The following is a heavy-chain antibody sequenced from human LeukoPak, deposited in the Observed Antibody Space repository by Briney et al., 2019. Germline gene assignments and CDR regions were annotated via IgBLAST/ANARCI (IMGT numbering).Heavy chain of an antibody. CDR1: GLTFSGSA. Sequence: PGGSLRLSCAASGLTFSGSAIHWVRQASGKGLEWVGRIKNKPNNYATAYAASVKGRFTISRDDSKNTAYLQMNSLKTEDTAVYYCSRREGSTTSIDYWGQGTLVTVSS. CDR2: IKNKPNNYAT. J-gene: IGHJ4*02. V-gene: IGHV3-73*01. CDR3: SRREGSTTSIDY. D-gene: IGHD4-17*01.